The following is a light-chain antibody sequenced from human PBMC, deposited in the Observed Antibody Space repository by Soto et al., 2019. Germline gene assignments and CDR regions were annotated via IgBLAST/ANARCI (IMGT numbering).Light chain of an antibody. V-gene: IGKV1-39*01. J-gene: IGKJ1*01. CDR2: AAS. CDR1: QSISGY. CDR3: RQNYILPPT. Sequence: DIQMAQSPSSLSASVGDRVTITCRPSQSISGYLSWYQLRPGKAPKLLIYAASNLESGVPSRFSGSGSGTDFTLTISGLQLEDFANYSCRQNYILPPTFDQGTKVPIK.